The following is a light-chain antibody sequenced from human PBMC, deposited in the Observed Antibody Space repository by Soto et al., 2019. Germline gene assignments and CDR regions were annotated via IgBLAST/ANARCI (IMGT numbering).Light chain of an antibody. Sequence: ESRLTQSPGTLSLSRGERATLSCRASRSVSSRYITWYQQKPGQAPRLLIYGASIRATGIPDRFSGSGSGTVFTLTISRLEPEDFAVYYCQHFGDSPSAFTFGRGTKLEI. CDR3: QHFGDSPSAFT. J-gene: IGKJ2*01. CDR2: GAS. CDR1: RSVSSRY. V-gene: IGKV3-20*01.